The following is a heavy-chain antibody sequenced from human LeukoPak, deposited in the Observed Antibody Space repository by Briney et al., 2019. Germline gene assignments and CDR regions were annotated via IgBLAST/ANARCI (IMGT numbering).Heavy chain of an antibody. CDR3: GKTTAGYSSGRFPGWPVDY. Sequence: GGSLRLSCAASGFTFNSYAMYWVRQAPGEGLEWIPGIFGSGGSAHYADSVKGRFTISRDNSKNTLYLQMNSLRAEETAVYYCGKTTAGYSSGRFPGWPVDYWGQGTLVTVSS. CDR1: GFTFNSYA. V-gene: IGHV3-23*01. D-gene: IGHD6-19*01. J-gene: IGHJ4*02. CDR2: IFGSGGSA.